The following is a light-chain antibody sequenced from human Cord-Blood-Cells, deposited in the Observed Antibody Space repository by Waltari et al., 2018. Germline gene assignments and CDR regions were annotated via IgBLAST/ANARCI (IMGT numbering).Light chain of an antibody. Sequence: DIVMTQSPLSLPVTPGEPASISCRPSQSLLHSNGYNYLDWYLQKPGQSPQLLIYLGSNRASGGPDRFSGSGSGTDFTLKISRVEAEDVGVYYCMQALQTPLTVGGGTKVEIK. CDR3: MQALQTPLT. J-gene: IGKJ4*01. CDR1: QSLLHSNGYNY. V-gene: IGKV2-28*01. CDR2: LGS.